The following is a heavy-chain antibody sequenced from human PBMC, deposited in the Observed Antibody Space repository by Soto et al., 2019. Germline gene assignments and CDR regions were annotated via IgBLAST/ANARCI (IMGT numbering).Heavy chain of an antibody. V-gene: IGHV1-3*01. D-gene: IGHD2-21*02. CDR1: GYTFTSYA. Sequence: ASVKVSCKASGYTFTSYAMHWARQAPGQSLEWKGWINAGNSNTKYSQKFQGRVTITRVTSASTAYMELSSLRSEDTAVYYCARSIVVVTALDYWGQGTLVTVSS. CDR2: INAGNSNT. CDR3: ARSIVVVTALDY. J-gene: IGHJ4*02.